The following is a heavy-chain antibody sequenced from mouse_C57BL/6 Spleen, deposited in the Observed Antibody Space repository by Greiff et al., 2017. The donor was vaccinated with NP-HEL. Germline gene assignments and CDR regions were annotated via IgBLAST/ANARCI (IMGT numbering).Heavy chain of an antibody. CDR2: IDPSDSYT. CDR3: ASYDGSFPYWYFDV. J-gene: IGHJ1*03. V-gene: IGHV1-69*01. D-gene: IGHD2-3*01. CDR1: GYTFTSYW. Sequence: VQLQQPGAELVMPGASVKLSCKASGYTFTSYWMHWVKQRPGQGLEWIGDIDPSDSYTNYNQKFKGKSTLTVDKSSSTAYMQLSSLTSEDSAVYYCASYDGSFPYWYFDVWGTGTTVTVSS.